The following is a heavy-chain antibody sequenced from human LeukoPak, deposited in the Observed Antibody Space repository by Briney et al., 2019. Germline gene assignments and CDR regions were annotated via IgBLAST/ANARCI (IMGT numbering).Heavy chain of an antibody. CDR3: AADGGGLSSVITPRSSPFDY. CDR1: GYTLNELS. J-gene: IGHJ4*02. D-gene: IGHD4-23*01. Sequence: ASVKVSCKVSGYTLNELSMHWVRQAPGKGLEWMGGFDPADGETVYAHRFQGRLTMTEDTSTNTGYMELTSLRSEDTAVYYCAADGGGLSSVITPRSSPFDYWGQGTLVTVSS. V-gene: IGHV1-24*01. CDR2: FDPADGET.